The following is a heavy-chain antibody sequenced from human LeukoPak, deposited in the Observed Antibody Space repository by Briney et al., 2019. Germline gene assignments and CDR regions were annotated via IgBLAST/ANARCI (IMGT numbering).Heavy chain of an antibody. CDR2: ISGRSSYI. CDR3: ARDIYGGNWPNDY. D-gene: IGHD4-23*01. J-gene: IGHJ4*02. CDR1: GFTFSDYW. Sequence: GGSLTLSCAASGFTFSDYWMHWVRQAPGKGLEWVSSISGRSSYIYYVDSVKGRFTISRDNAKNSLHLQMNSLRAEDTAVYYCARDIYGGNWPNDYWGQGTLVTVSS. V-gene: IGHV3-21*01.